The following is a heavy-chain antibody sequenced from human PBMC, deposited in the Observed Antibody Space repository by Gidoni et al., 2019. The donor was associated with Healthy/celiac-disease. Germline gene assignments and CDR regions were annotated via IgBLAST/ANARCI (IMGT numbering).Heavy chain of an antibody. D-gene: IGHD3-22*01. Sequence: EVQLVESGGGLVKPGGSLSLSCAASGFTFSSYSMNWVRQAPGKGLEWVSSISSSSSYIYYADSVKGRFTISRDNAKNSLYLQMNSLRAEDTAVYYCARVVRSQAYYYDSSGYYDYWGQGTLVTVSS. V-gene: IGHV3-21*01. CDR2: ISSSSSYI. CDR3: ARVVRSQAYYYDSSGYYDY. CDR1: GFTFSSYS. J-gene: IGHJ4*02.